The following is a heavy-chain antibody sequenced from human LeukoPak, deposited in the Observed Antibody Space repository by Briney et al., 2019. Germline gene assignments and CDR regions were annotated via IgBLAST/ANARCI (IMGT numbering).Heavy chain of an antibody. CDR2: IYYSGST. V-gene: IGHV4-30-4*08. CDR1: GGSISSGDYY. Sequence: SQTLSLTCTVSGGSISSGDYYWSWVRQPPGKGLEWIGYIYYSGSTYYNPSLKSRVTISVDTSKNQFSLKLSSVTAADTAVYYCARVSGSGYLIEYYFDYWGQGTLVTVSS. D-gene: IGHD3-22*01. CDR3: ARVSGSGYLIEYYFDY. J-gene: IGHJ4*02.